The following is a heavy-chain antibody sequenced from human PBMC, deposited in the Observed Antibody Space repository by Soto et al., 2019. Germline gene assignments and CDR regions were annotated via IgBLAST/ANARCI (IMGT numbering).Heavy chain of an antibody. J-gene: IGHJ6*02. CDR3: ARVPQYSSGGMDV. D-gene: IGHD6-25*01. CDR1: GFTFSSYW. V-gene: IGHV3-74*01. CDR2: INSDGSST. Sequence: PVGSLRLSCAASGFTFSSYWMHWVRQAPGKGLVWVSRINSDGSSTSYADSVKGRFTISRDNAKNTLYLQMNSLRAEDTAVYYCARVPQYSSGGMDVWGQGTTVTVS.